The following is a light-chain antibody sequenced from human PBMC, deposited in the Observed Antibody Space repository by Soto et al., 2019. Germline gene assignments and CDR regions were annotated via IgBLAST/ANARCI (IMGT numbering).Light chain of an antibody. CDR2: GAS. CDR1: QSVSSS. V-gene: IGKV3D-15*01. J-gene: IGKJ5*01. Sequence: EIVMTHSPATLSVSPGERATLSCRASQSVSSSLAWYQEKPGQAPRLLIYGASTRATGIPAKFSGSGSGTEFTLTISSLQSEDFALYYCQQYNDWPPTFGQGTRLEFK. CDR3: QQYNDWPPT.